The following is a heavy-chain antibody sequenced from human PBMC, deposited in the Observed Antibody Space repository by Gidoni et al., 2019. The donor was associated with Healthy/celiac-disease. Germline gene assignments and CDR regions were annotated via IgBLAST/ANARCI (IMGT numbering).Heavy chain of an antibody. CDR2: IYTSGST. Sequence: QVQLQESGPGLVKPSQTLSLTCTVSGGSISSGSYYWSWIRQPAGKGLEWIGRIYTSGSTNYNPSLKSRVTISVDTSKNQFSLKLSSVTAADTAVYYCARAIAAAVFGWAFDIWGQGTMVTVSS. J-gene: IGHJ3*02. CDR1: GGSISSGSYY. V-gene: IGHV4-61*02. CDR3: ARAIAAAVFGWAFDI. D-gene: IGHD6-13*01.